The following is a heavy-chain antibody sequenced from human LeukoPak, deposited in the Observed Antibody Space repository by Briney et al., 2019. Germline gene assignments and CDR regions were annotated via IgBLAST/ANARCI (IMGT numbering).Heavy chain of an antibody. V-gene: IGHV3-66*03. CDR1: GFTVSSNY. CDR2: IYSTGTT. Sequence: GGSLRLSCAASGFTVSSNYMSWVRQAPGKGLEWVSVIYSTGTTFYADSVKGRFTISRDNSKNTLYLQMNSLRAEDTAVYYCARDSEERWLQLPSDYWGQGTLVTVSS. D-gene: IGHD5-24*01. J-gene: IGHJ4*02. CDR3: ARDSEERWLQLPSDY.